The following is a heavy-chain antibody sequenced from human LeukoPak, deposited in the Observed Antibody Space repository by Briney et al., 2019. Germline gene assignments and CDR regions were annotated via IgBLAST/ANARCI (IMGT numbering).Heavy chain of an antibody. D-gene: IGHD6-19*01. CDR3: ARVIVSGSGWDPDY. CDR2: ISSSSSYI. CDR1: GFTFSSYS. Sequence: PGGSLRLSCAASGFTFSSYSMNWVRQAPGKGLEWVLSISSSSSYIYYADSVKGRFTISRDNAKNSLYLQMNSLRAEDTAVYYCARVIVSGSGWDPDYWGQGTLVTVSS. V-gene: IGHV3-21*01. J-gene: IGHJ4*02.